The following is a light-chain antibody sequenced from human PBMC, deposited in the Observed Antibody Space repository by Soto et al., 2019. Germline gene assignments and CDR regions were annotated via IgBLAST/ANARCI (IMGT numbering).Light chain of an antibody. CDR2: AAS. V-gene: IGKV1-27*01. CDR1: QGINNN. Sequence: DIQMTQSPSSLSASVGDRVTITCRASQGINNNLAWYQQKPGKVPKVLIYAASTFQSGVPSRFSGSGSGTEFTLTISSLQPEDVATDYCQKYNSAPLTFGGGTKVEIK. J-gene: IGKJ4*01. CDR3: QKYNSAPLT.